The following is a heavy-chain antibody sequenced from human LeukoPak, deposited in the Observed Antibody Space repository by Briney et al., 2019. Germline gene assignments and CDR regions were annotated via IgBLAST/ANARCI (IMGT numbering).Heavy chain of an antibody. Sequence: QPGGSLRLSCAASGFTFSSYWMSWVRQAPGKGLEWVANIKQDGSEKYYVDSVKGRFTVSRDNAKKSLYLQMNSLRGEDTAVYYCARDADLGATITGAFDIWGQGTVVTASS. V-gene: IGHV3-7*01. CDR2: IKQDGSEK. D-gene: IGHD5-24*01. CDR3: ARDADLGATITGAFDI. J-gene: IGHJ3*02. CDR1: GFTFSSYW.